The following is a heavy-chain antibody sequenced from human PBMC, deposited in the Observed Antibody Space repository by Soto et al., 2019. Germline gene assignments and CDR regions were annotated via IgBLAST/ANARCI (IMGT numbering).Heavy chain of an antibody. CDR2: SSNSGTFV. CDR3: ARSGDNYNLLDY. CDR1: GFTFNEYY. V-gene: IGHV3-11*06. Sequence: PGGSLRLSCAASGFTFNEYYMSWIRQAPGKGLEWISYSSNSGTFVRYADSVKGRFSISRDNAKNLLYLQINSLRGDDTAIYYCARSGDNYNLLDYWGQGTPVTVSS. D-gene: IGHD1-1*01. J-gene: IGHJ4*02.